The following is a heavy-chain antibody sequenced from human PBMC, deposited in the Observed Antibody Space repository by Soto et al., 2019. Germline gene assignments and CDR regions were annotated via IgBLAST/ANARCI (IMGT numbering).Heavy chain of an antibody. D-gene: IGHD2-15*01. CDR2: IKTTTEGGTT. V-gene: IGHV3-15*07. CDR3: TTGSVEGV. J-gene: IGHJ6*02. CDR1: GLTISNAW. Sequence: DVQLVESGGGFIYPGGSLRLSCAASGLTISNAWMNWVRQSPGKGLEWVGRIKTTTEGGTTDYAAAVKGRFTVSRDDSKNTLYLQMNSLKTEDTAVYYCTTGSVEGVWGQGTTVTVSS.